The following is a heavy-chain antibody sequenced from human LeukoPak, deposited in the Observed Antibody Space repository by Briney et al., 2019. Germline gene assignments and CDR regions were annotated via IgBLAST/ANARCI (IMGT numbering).Heavy chain of an antibody. D-gene: IGHD3-16*01. CDR2: ISWNSGSI. Sequence: GGSLRLSCTVSGFTVSSNSWSWVRQAPGKGLEWVSGISWNSGSIGYADSVKGRFTISRDNAKNSLYLQMNSLRAEDTALYYCAKDFHRLGGFDAFDIWGQGTMVTVSS. CDR1: GFTVSSNS. J-gene: IGHJ3*02. V-gene: IGHV3-9*01. CDR3: AKDFHRLGGFDAFDI.